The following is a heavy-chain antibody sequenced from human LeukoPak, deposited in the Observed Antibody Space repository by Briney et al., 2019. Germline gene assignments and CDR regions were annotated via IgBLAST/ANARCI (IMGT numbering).Heavy chain of an antibody. D-gene: IGHD2-2*01. CDR1: AGTFSSYA. CDR3: ARGDCSSTSCYYFDY. J-gene: IGHJ4*02. V-gene: IGHV1-69*13. Sequence: ASVKVSCKAAAGTFSSYAISWVRQAPGQGLEWMGGIIPIFGTANYAQKFQGRVTITADESTSTAYMELSSLRSEDTAVYYCARGDCSSTSCYYFDYWGQGTLVTVSS. CDR2: IIPIFGTA.